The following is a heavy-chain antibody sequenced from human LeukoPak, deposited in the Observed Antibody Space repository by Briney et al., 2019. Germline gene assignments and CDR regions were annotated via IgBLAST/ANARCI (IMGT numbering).Heavy chain of an antibody. V-gene: IGHV3-30-3*01. Sequence: GRSLRLSCAASGFTFSSYAMHWVRQAPGKGLEWVAVISYDGSNKYYADSVKGRFTISRDNSKNTLYLQMNSLRAEDTAVYYCAREATYYDILTGYQVSDAFDIWGQGTMVTVSS. CDR3: AREATYYDILTGYQVSDAFDI. J-gene: IGHJ3*02. D-gene: IGHD3-9*01. CDR2: ISYDGSNK. CDR1: GFTFSSYA.